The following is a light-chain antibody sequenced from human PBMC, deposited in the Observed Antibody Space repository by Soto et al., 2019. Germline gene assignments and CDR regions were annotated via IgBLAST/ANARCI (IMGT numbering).Light chain of an antibody. CDR1: ENIGSDY. V-gene: IGKV3-20*01. Sequence: ILFAQSPTTLSVTPGERATPSWKASENIGSDYLAWYQHKPGQPPSLLIFDASSRAPGIPDRFTGGGSGTDFTLTINRLEPEDFAVYFCQQYYRSPETFGQGTKVDI. J-gene: IGKJ1*01. CDR3: QQYYRSPET. CDR2: DAS.